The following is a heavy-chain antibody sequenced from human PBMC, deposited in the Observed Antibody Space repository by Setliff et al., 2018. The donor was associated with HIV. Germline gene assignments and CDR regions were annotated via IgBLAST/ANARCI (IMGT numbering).Heavy chain of an antibody. J-gene: IGHJ6*02. CDR1: GGTFSTYG. D-gene: IGHD2-2*01. V-gene: IGHV1-2*02. CDR3: ARDHCSSSGCYEYSYYGMDV. Sequence: GASVKVSCKSSGGTFSTYGISWVRQAPGQGPEWMGGINPNSGGTTYAQKFQGRVTMTRDTSISTAYMEVSRLRSDDTAVYYCARDHCSSSGCYEYSYYGMDVWGQGTTVTVSS. CDR2: INPNSGGT.